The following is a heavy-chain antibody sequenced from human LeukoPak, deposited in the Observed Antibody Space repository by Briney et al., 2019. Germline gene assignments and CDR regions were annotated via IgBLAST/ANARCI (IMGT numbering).Heavy chain of an antibody. CDR3: ARGLAAAGKGGRFFDY. CDR2: INHSGST. Sequence: PSETLSLTCAVYGGSFSGYYWSWIRQPPGKGLEWIGEINHSGSTNYNPSLESRVTISVDTSKNQFSLKLSSVTAADTAVYYCARGLAAAGKGGRFFDYWGQGTLVTVSS. J-gene: IGHJ4*02. D-gene: IGHD6-13*01. CDR1: GGSFSGYY. V-gene: IGHV4-34*01.